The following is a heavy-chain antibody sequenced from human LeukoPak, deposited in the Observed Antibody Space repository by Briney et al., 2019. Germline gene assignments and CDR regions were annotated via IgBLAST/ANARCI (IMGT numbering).Heavy chain of an antibody. V-gene: IGHV3-21*04. CDR3: AKLDIVVVVAAHKIDY. D-gene: IGHD2-15*01. J-gene: IGHJ4*02. CDR2: ISSSSSYI. Sequence: GGSLRLSCAASGFTFSSYSMNWVRQAPGKGLEWVSSISSSSSYIYYADSVKGRFTISRDNSKNTLYLQMNNLRAEDTAVYYCAKLDIVVVVAAHKIDYWGQGTLVTVSS. CDR1: GFTFSSYS.